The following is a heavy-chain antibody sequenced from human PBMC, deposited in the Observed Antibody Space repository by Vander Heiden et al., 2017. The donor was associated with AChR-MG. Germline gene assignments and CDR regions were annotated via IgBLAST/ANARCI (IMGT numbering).Heavy chain of an antibody. D-gene: IGHD1-26*01. J-gene: IGHJ3*02. Sequence: QVTLRESGPALVKPTQTLTLTCTFSGFSLSSRGMCVSWIRQAPGKALEWLALIDWDDDKYYSTSLKTRLTISKDTSKNQVILRMTNMDPVDTATYFCARKSGNYGAEGAFDIWGQGTMVTVSS. V-gene: IGHV2-70*01. CDR2: IDWDDDK. CDR3: ARKSGNYGAEGAFDI. CDR1: GFSLSSRGMC.